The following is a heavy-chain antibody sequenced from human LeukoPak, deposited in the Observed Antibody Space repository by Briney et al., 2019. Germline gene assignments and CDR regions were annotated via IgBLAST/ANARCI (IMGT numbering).Heavy chain of an antibody. D-gene: IGHD6-13*01. J-gene: IGHJ5*02. CDR2: MNPNSGNT. CDR3: ARALFGSWYKRPNWFDP. CDR1: GYTLTSYD. Sequence: ASVKVSCKASGYTLTSYDINWVRQATGQGLEWMGWMNPNSGNTGYAQKFQGRVTMTRNTSISTAYMELSSLRSEDTAVYYCARALFGSWYKRPNWFDPWGQGTLVTVSS. V-gene: IGHV1-8*01.